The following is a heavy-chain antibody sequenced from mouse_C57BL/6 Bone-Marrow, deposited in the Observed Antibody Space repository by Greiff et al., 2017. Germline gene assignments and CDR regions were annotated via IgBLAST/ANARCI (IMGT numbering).Heavy chain of an antibody. Sequence: VQLQQSGPELVKPGASVKMSCKASGYTFTDYYMHWVKQKPGKGLEWIGEIYPGSGNTYYNEKFKGKATLTADTSSSTAYMQLSSLTSEDSAVYFSANYGYDWFAYWGQGTLVTVSA. V-gene: IGHV1-83*01. CDR2: YPGSGNTY. CDR1: YTFTDYYM. D-gene: IGHD2-2*01. J-gene: IGHJ3*01. CDR3: NYGYDWFAY.